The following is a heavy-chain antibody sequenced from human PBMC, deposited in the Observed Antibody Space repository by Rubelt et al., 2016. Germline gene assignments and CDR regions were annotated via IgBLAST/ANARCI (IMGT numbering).Heavy chain of an antibody. CDR1: GGSISSYY. V-gene: IGHV4-59*08. Sequence: QVQLQESGPGLVKPSETLSLTCTVSGGSISSYYCSWIRQPPGKGLEWIGYIYYSGSSNYNPSLKSRVIMSVDTSKNQFSLKRSAGTAADTAVDFCARQSRGFGVPISWGQGTLVTVSS. CDR3: ARQSRGFGVPIS. J-gene: IGHJ4*02. CDR2: IYYSGSS. D-gene: IGHD3-16*01.